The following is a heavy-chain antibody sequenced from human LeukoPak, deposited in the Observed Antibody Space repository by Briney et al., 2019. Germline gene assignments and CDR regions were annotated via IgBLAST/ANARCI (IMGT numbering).Heavy chain of an antibody. CDR3: ARAYYYGSGSYFVYYFDY. Sequence: PSETLSLTCTVSGGSISSSTYYWGWVRQPPGKGLEWIGSIYYSGTTYYSPSLKSRVTISVDTSKNQFSLKLSSVTAADTAVYYCARAYYYGSGSYFVYYFDYWGQGTLVTVSS. V-gene: IGHV4-39*07. CDR1: GGSISSSTYY. J-gene: IGHJ4*02. CDR2: IYYSGTT. D-gene: IGHD3-10*01.